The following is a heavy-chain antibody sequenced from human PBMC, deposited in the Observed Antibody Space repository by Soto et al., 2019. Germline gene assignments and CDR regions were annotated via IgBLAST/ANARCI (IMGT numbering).Heavy chain of an antibody. D-gene: IGHD3-10*01. J-gene: IGHJ4*02. CDR3: AKVSRKGSAIDLDY. Sequence: QVQLVQSGAELKKPGASVKVSCKASGYTFSNYDMNWVRQATGQGPEWIGWVNPNNGDTGYAQKFQGRVTLTTDISTTTAYIELTSLRSEDTAIYYCAKVSRKGSAIDLDYWGQGTLITVSS. CDR1: GYTFSNYD. V-gene: IGHV1-8*01. CDR2: VNPNNGDT.